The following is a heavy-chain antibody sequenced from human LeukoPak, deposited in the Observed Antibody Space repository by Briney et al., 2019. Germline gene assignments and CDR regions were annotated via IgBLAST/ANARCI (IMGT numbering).Heavy chain of an antibody. CDR2: ISGGGGT. J-gene: IGHJ3*02. V-gene: IGHV3-66*01. CDR1: GFTVSNNF. D-gene: IGHD2-21*01. Sequence: PEGSLRLSCAASGFTVSNNFMSWVRQAPGQGLEWVSLISGGGGTYYAASVKGRFTISRGNSENSLYLQMNSLRPEDTAAYYCARVVDSTRAFHIWGQGTLVTVSS. CDR3: ARVVDSTRAFHI.